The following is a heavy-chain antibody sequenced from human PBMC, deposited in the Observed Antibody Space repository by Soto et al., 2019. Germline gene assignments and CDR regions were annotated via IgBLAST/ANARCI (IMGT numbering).Heavy chain of an antibody. J-gene: IGHJ4*02. Sequence: SVTRSVAEGSSVGFSCRWIRQPPGKGLEWIGYIYHSGSTNYNPCLKSRVTLSVDTSKNQFSLKLSSVTAADMDVNYCSRRSGRSGDYWGKGTLVSAS. CDR1: EGSSVGFS. CDR2: IYHSGST. V-gene: IGHV4-59*08. CDR3: SRRSGRSGDY.